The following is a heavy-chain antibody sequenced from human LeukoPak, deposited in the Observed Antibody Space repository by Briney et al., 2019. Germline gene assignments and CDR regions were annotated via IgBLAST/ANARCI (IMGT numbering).Heavy chain of an antibody. CDR2: IKQDGSEK. V-gene: IGHV3-7*01. CDR1: GFTFSTYW. Sequence: PGGSLRLSCAASGFTFSTYWMSWVRQAPGKGLEWVANIKQDGSEKYYVDSVKGRFTISRDNADNSLYLQMNSLRAEDTAVYYCARDGALWFGELFFDYWGQGTLVTVSS. CDR3: ARDGALWFGELFFDY. D-gene: IGHD3-10*01. J-gene: IGHJ4*02.